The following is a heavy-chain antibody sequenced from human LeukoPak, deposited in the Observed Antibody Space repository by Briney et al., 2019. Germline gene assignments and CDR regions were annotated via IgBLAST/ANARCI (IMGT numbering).Heavy chain of an antibody. Sequence: GASVKVSCKASGYTFTGYYMHWVRQAPGQGLEWMGWINPNSGGTNYAQKFQGRVTMTRDTSISTAYMELSRLRSDDTAVYYCARDRVRYSGYDPNFDYWGQGTLVTVSS. J-gene: IGHJ4*02. CDR1: GYTFTGYY. CDR2: INPNSGGT. V-gene: IGHV1-2*02. D-gene: IGHD5-12*01. CDR3: ARDRVRYSGYDPNFDY.